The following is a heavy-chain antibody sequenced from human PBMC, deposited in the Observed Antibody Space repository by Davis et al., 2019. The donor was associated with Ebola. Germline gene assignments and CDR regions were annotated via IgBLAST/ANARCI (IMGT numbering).Heavy chain of an antibody. CDR2: ISAYNGNT. CDR1: GYTFTTFG. J-gene: IGHJ5*02. V-gene: IGHV1-18*01. Sequence: AASVKVSCKASGYTFTTFGISWVRQAPGQGLEWMGWISAYNGNTNYAQKLQGRVTMTTDTSTSTAYMELRSLRSDDTAVYYCARGRNSNQLGGWFDPWGQGTLVTVSS. D-gene: IGHD2-2*01. CDR3: ARGRNSNQLGGWFDP.